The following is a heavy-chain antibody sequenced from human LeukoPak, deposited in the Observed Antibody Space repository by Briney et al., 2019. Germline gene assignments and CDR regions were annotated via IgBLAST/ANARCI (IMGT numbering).Heavy chain of an antibody. Sequence: GASVKVSCKASGYTFTGYYMHWVRQAPGQGLEWMGWINPNNGGTIYAQKLQGRVTMTEDTSTDTAYMEVSSLRSEDTAVYYCATDSHYYDSSGYGLDYWGQGTLVTVSS. CDR1: GYTFTGYY. J-gene: IGHJ4*02. CDR3: ATDSHYYDSSGYGLDY. CDR2: INPNNGGT. V-gene: IGHV1-2*02. D-gene: IGHD3-22*01.